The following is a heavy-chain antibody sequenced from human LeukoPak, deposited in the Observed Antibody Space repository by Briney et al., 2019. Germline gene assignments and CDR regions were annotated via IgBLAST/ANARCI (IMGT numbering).Heavy chain of an antibody. CDR3: ARDGPNFGGEAHYGMDV. Sequence: ASVKVSCKASGYTFTSYYMHWVRQVPGQGLEWMGIINPSGGSTSYAQKFQGRVTMTRDTSTSTVYMELSSLRSEDTAVYYCARDGPNFGGEAHYGMDVWGQGTTVTVSS. J-gene: IGHJ6*02. CDR2: INPSGGST. V-gene: IGHV1-46*01. CDR1: GYTFTSYY. D-gene: IGHD3-16*01.